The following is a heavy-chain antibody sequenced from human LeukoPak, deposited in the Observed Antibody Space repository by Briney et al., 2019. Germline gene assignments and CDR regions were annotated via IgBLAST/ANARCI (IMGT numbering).Heavy chain of an antibody. CDR1: GFTFSSYS. D-gene: IGHD1-7*01. J-gene: IGHJ6*03. Sequence: GGSLRLSCAASGFTFSSYSMTWVRQAPGKGLEWVSYITSSSSTIYYADSVKGRFTISRDNAKNSLYLQMNGLRAEDTAVYYCARRAAGTTKTNYYYYYMDVWGKGTTVTVSS. V-gene: IGHV3-48*04. CDR3: ARRAAGTTKTNYYYYYMDV. CDR2: ITSSSSTI.